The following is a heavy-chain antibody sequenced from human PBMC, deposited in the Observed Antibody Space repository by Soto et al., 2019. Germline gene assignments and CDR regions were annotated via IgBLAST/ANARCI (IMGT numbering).Heavy chain of an antibody. D-gene: IGHD6-19*01. CDR1: GGSISSGGYY. Sequence: PSETLSLTCTVSGGSISSGGYYWSWIRQHPGKGLEWIGYIYYSGSTYYNPSLKSRVTISVDTSKNQFSLKLSSVTAADTAVYYCLAMDSSGWYGMDVWGQGTTVTVSS. CDR3: LAMDSSGWYGMDV. J-gene: IGHJ6*02. CDR2: IYYSGST. V-gene: IGHV4-31*03.